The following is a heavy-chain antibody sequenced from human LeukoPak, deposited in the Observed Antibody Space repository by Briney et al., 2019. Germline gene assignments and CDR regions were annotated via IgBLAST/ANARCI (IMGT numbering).Heavy chain of an antibody. V-gene: IGHV3-33*01. CDR1: GFTFSSYG. J-gene: IGHJ4*02. CDR3: ARGSLPYYYDSSGYKGYFDY. Sequence: GGSLRLSCAASGFTFSSYGMPWVRQAPGKGLEWVAVIWYDGSNKYYADSVKGRFTISRDNSKNTLYLQSHSLRAEDTAVYSCARGSLPYYYDSSGYKGYFDYWGQGTLVTVSS. D-gene: IGHD3-22*01. CDR2: IWYDGSNK.